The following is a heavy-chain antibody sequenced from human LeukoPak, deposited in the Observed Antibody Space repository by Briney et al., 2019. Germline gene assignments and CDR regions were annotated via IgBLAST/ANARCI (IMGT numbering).Heavy chain of an antibody. J-gene: IGHJ6*03. CDR1: GGAFSSYA. CDR2: IIPIFGTA. V-gene: IGHV1-69*05. CDR3: ARRGAYQLPPDYYYMDV. D-gene: IGHD2-2*01. Sequence: SVKVSCKASGGAFSSYAISWVRQAPGQGLEWMGGIIPIFGTANYAQKFQGRVTITTDESTSTAYMELSSLRSEDTAVYYCARRGAYQLPPDYYYMDVWGKGTTVTVSS.